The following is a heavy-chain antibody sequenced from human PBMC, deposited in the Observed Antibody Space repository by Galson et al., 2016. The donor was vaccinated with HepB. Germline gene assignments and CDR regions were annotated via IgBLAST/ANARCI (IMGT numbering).Heavy chain of an antibody. CDR2: IIPFFGIP. D-gene: IGHD6-19*01. Sequence: SVKVSCKASGDTFNNYVITWVRQAPGQGLEWMGGIIPFFGIPNYGQEFQGRVTITADESTTTSYMFLSSLRSEDTALYYCAISQGQWLEPGGLDSWGQGTQVTVSS. J-gene: IGHJ4*02. CDR3: AISQGQWLEPGGLDS. CDR1: GDTFNNYV. V-gene: IGHV1-69*13.